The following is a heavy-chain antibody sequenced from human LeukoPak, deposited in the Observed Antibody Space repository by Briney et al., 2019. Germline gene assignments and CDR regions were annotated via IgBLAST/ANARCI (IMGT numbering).Heavy chain of an antibody. CDR2: IYYSGST. D-gene: IGHD3-22*01. CDR1: GVSISSSSYY. V-gene: IGHV4-39*07. J-gene: IGHJ4*02. CDR3: ARVPPDYYDSSGYDFDY. Sequence: SETLSLTCTVSGVSISSSSYYWGWLRQPPGKGLEWIGSIYYSGSTYYNPSLKSRVTISVDTSKNQFSLKLSSVNAADTAVYYCARVPPDYYDSSGYDFDYWGQGTLVTVSS.